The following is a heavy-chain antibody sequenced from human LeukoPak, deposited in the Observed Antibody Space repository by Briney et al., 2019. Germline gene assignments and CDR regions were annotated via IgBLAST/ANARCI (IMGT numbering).Heavy chain of an antibody. CDR2: ISSSSSYI. D-gene: IGHD6-13*01. CDR1: GFTFSSYS. CDR3: ARVGGIAAAGSPFDP. Sequence: GGSLRLSCAASGFTFSSYSMNWVRQAPGKGLEWVSSISSSSSYIYYADSVKGRFTISRDNAKNSLYLQMSSLRAEDTAVYYCARVGGIAAAGSPFDPWGQGTLVTVSS. J-gene: IGHJ5*02. V-gene: IGHV3-21*01.